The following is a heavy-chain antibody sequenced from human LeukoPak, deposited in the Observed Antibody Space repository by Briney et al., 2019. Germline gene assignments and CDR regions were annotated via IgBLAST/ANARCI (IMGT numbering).Heavy chain of an antibody. Sequence: SETLSLTCTVSGGSISSGDYYWSWIRQPQGKGLEWIGYIYYSGSTYYNPSLKSRVTISVDTSKNQFSLKLSSVTAADTAVYYCAGGGSGYYGDDAFDIWGQGTMVTVSS. J-gene: IGHJ3*02. CDR1: GGSISSGDYY. D-gene: IGHD3-22*01. CDR3: AGGGSGYYGDDAFDI. V-gene: IGHV4-30-4*01. CDR2: IYYSGST.